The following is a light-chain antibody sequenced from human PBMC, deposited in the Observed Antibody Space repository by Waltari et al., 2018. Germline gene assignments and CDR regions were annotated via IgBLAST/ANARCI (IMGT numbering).Light chain of an antibody. CDR2: GAS. J-gene: IGKJ1*01. CDR3: QNHERLPAV. V-gene: IGKV3-20*01. Sequence: EIVLTQSPGTLSLSPGERATLSCRASQSIGRYLNRYQEKPGQAPRPLIYGASTRAAGIPDKFSGSGSGTDFSLTISRLEPEDFAVYYCQNHERLPAVFGRGTKVEIK. CDR1: QSIGRY.